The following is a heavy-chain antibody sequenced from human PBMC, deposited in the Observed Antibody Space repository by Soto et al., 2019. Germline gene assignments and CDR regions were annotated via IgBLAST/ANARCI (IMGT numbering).Heavy chain of an antibody. D-gene: IGHD5-18*01. CDR1: GGSFSGYY. V-gene: IGHV4-34*01. J-gene: IGHJ6*02. Sequence: SETLSLTCAVYGGSFSGYYWSWIRQPPGKGLEWIGEINHSGSTNYNPSLKSRVTISVDTSKNQFSLKLSSVTAADTAVYYCASQGDVDTAMVDYYYGMDVWGHGTTVTVSS. CDR2: INHSGST. CDR3: ASQGDVDTAMVDYYYGMDV.